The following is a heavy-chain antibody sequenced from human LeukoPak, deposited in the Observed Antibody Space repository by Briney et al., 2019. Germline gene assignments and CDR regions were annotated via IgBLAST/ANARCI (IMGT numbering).Heavy chain of an antibody. Sequence: PSETLSLTCAVYGGSFSDYYWSCICQPPGKGLEWIGEISHSGITKYNPSLKSRVTISVDTSKNQFSLKLNSVTAADTAVYYCASFRWAIGFENWGQGTLVTVSS. CDR3: ASFRWAIGFEN. CDR2: ISHSGIT. D-gene: IGHD3-22*01. J-gene: IGHJ4*02. V-gene: IGHV4-34*01. CDR1: GGSFSDYY.